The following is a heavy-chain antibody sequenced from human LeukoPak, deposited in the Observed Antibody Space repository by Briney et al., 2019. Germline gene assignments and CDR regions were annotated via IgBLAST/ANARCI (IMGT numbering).Heavy chain of an antibody. CDR1: GYTFTSYG. D-gene: IGHD2-15*01. CDR2: IIPILGIA. Sequence: GASVKVSCKASGYTFTSYGISWVRQAPGQGLEWMGRIIPILGIANYAQKFQGRVTITADKSTSTAYMELSSLRSEDTAVYYCARERYCSGGSCYGTHYYFDYWGQGTLVTVSS. J-gene: IGHJ4*02. V-gene: IGHV1-69*04. CDR3: ARERYCSGGSCYGTHYYFDY.